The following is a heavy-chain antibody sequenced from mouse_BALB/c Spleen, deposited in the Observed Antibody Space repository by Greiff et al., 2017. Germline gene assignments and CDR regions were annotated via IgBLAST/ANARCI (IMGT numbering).Heavy chain of an antibody. CDR3: ARGDNYVELAY. Sequence: EVKLMESGGGLVKPGGSLKLSCAASGFTFSDYYMYWVRQTPEKRLEWVATISDGGSYTYNPDSVKGRFTISRDNAKNNLYLQMSSLKSEDTAMYYCARGDNYVELAYWGQGTLVTVSA. D-gene: IGHD1-3*01. CDR2: ISDGGSYT. CDR1: GFTFSDYY. J-gene: IGHJ3*01. V-gene: IGHV5-4*02.